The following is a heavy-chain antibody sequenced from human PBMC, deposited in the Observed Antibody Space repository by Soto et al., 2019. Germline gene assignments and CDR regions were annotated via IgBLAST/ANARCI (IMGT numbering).Heavy chain of an antibody. CDR2: INANSGST. Sequence: GVSVQVCCDACGETCTGYYMHLVRQAAGQGLEWMGWINANSGSTNYAQKFQGRVTMTRDTSISTAYMELSRLRSDDTAVYYCARASIMITFGGVIDFDYWGQGILVTVSS. D-gene: IGHD3-16*02. CDR3: ARASIMITFGGVIDFDY. CDR1: GETCTGYY. V-gene: IGHV1-2*02. J-gene: IGHJ4*02.